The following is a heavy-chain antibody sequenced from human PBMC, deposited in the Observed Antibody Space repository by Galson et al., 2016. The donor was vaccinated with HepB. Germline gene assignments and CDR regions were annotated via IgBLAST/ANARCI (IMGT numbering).Heavy chain of an antibody. D-gene: IGHD6-25*01. CDR1: GSTFTFYA. CDR2: LTGSGGGT. V-gene: IGHV3-23*01. CDR3: AKVPHHSTGWPREIDY. J-gene: IGHJ4*02. Sequence: SLRLSCAASGSTFTFYAMTWVRQAPGKGLVWVATLTGSGGGTYYADSVKGRFTISRDNSKNTLYLEMISLRAGDTAVYYCAKVPHHSTGWPREIDYWGQGTLVIVSS.